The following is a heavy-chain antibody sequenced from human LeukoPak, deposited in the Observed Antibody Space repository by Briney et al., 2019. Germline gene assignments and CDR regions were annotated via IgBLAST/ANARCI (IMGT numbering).Heavy chain of an antibody. D-gene: IGHD3-9*01. CDR2: IIPIFGTA. CDR1: GGTFSSYA. Sequence: SVKVSCKASGGTFSSYAISWVRQAPGQGLEWMGGIIPIFGTANYAQKFQGRVTITADKSTSTAYMELSSLRSEDTAVYYCAREVNYDILTGYSNYYYMDVWGKGTTVTVSS. CDR3: AREVNYDILTGYSNYYYMDV. J-gene: IGHJ6*03. V-gene: IGHV1-69*06.